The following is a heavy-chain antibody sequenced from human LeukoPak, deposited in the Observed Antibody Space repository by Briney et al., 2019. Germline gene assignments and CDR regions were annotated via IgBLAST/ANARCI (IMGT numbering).Heavy chain of an antibody. Sequence: PGGSLKLSCSVSGFTFSDSAIYWVRHAAGKGLEWVGRIRSKTKSAETAYAASVKGRFTISRDDSKDTAYLQMNSLKPEDTAVYYCTSPAHDFDIWSGYYSLWGHGTQVTVSS. V-gene: IGHV3-73*01. CDR3: TSPAHDFDIWSGYYSL. D-gene: IGHD3-3*01. J-gene: IGHJ4*01. CDR2: IRSKTKSAET. CDR1: GFTFSDSA.